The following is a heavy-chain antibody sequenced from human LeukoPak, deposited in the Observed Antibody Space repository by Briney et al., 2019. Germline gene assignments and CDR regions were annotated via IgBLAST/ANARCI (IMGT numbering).Heavy chain of an antibody. V-gene: IGHV3-7*01. J-gene: IGHJ3*02. CDR2: IKQDGSEK. CDR3: VRDHAYALDI. CDR1: GFTFTNYW. Sequence: GGSLRLSCAASGFTFTNYWMSWVRQAPGKGLEWVANIKQDGSEKYYVDSVRGRFTISRDNVENSLHLQMNSLRAEDTAVYYCVRDHAYALDIWGQGTMVTVSS.